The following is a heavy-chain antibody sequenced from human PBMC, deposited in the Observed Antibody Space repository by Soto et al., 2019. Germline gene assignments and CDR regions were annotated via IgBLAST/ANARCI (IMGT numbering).Heavy chain of an antibody. CDR2: IFYTGTT. J-gene: IGHJ6*03. CDR1: GASVSSSS. Sequence: QVQLQESGPGLVKPGETLSLICSVSGASVSSSSWSWVRQSPGKGLEWIGYIFYTGTTNYNPSLAGGLTLSSDQSPNRFPLRWGCVAAADTAVSFWGREGGGVPSGPDYHSLDVWG. V-gene: IGHV4-59*02. D-gene: IGHD3-16*01. CDR3: GREGGGVPSGPDYHSLDV.